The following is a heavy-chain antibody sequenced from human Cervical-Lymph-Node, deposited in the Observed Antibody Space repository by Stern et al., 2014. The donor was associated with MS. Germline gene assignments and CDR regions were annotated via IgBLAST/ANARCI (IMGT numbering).Heavy chain of an antibody. J-gene: IGHJ4*02. CDR2: FYPADSDT. CDR1: GYTFTTYW. CDR3: ARQLSSEALDY. Sequence: EVQLVQSGAEVKKPGESLKISCKGSGYTFTTYWIGWVRQIPGKGLEWMGMFYPADSDTRYSPSFQGQVTFSADKSISTAYLQWSSLKASDTAMYFCARQLSSEALDYWGPGTLVTVSS. V-gene: IGHV5-51*01. D-gene: IGHD6-19*01.